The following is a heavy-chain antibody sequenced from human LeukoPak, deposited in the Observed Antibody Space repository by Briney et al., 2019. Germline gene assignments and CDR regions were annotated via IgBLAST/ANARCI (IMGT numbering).Heavy chain of an antibody. CDR3: ARGPPLTMVVVVSSFDY. J-gene: IGHJ4*02. CDR2: ISSSGSTI. CDR1: GFTLSDYY. V-gene: IGHV3-11*01. D-gene: IGHD3-22*01. Sequence: GGSLRLSCAASGFTLSDYYMSWIRQAPGKGLEWISYISSSGSTIYYADSVKGRFTISRDNAKNSLYLQMNSLRAEDTAVYYCARGPPLTMVVVVSSFDYWGQGTLVTVSS.